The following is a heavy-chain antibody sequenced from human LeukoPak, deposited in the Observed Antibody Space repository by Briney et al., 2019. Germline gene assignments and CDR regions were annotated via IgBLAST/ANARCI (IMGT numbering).Heavy chain of an antibody. CDR3: ARVGITAATADN. D-gene: IGHD6-25*01. J-gene: IGHJ4*02. CDR1: GYTFTNYY. Sequence: ASVKVSCKASGYTFTNYYIHWVRQAPGQGLECMGIINPSGGSTDYAQKFQGRVTMTSDTSTSTVYMELNSLRSEDTAVYFCARVGITAATADNWGQGTLVIVSS. V-gene: IGHV1-46*01. CDR2: INPSGGST.